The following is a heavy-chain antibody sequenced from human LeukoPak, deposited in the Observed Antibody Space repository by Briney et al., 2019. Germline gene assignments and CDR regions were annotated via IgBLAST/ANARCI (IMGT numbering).Heavy chain of an antibody. CDR3: ARDEYYYGSGSYNYGMDV. Sequence: SQTLSLTCAISGDSVSSNSAAWNWIRQSPSRGLEWLGRTYYRSKWYNDYAVSVKSRITINPDTSKNQFSLQLNSVTPEDTAAYYCARDEYYYGSGSYNYGMDVWGQGTTVTVSS. J-gene: IGHJ6*02. CDR1: GDSVSSNSAA. V-gene: IGHV6-1*01. CDR2: TYYRSKWYN. D-gene: IGHD3-10*01.